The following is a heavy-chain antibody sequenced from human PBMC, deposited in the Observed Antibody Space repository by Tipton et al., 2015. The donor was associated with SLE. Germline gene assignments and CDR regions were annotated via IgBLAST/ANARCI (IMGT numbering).Heavy chain of an antibody. CDR3: ARLGIAVAGTFDY. J-gene: IGHJ4*02. CDR1: GGSISSSNW. D-gene: IGHD6-19*01. Sequence: TLSLTCAVSGGSISSSNWWSWVRQPPGKGLEWIGEIYHSGSTNYNPSLKSRVTISVDKSKNHFSLNLNSVTAADTAVYYCARLGIAVAGTFDYWGQGTLVTVSS. V-gene: IGHV4-4*02. CDR2: IYHSGST.